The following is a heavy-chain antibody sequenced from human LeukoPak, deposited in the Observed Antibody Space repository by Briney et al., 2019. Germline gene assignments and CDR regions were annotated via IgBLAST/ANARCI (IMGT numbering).Heavy chain of an antibody. V-gene: IGHV5-51*01. J-gene: IGHJ5*02. CDR1: GYSFTTYW. CDR3: ARRGGLYGSGSYRFDP. Sequence: GESLKISCKGSGYSFTTYWIGWVRQMPGKGLEWMGIIYPGDSDTRYSPSFQGQVTISADKSISTAYLQWSSLKASDAAMYYCARRGGLYGSGSYRFDPWGQGTLVTVSS. CDR2: IYPGDSDT. D-gene: IGHD3-10*01.